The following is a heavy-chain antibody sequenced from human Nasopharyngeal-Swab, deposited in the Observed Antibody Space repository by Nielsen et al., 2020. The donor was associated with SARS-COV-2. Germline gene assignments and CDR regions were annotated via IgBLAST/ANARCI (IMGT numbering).Heavy chain of an antibody. V-gene: IGHV4-39*01. CDR2: IYYSGST. CDR3: ASAVWYFDL. J-gene: IGHJ2*01. CDR1: GGSISSSSYY. Sequence: SETLSPTFTVPGGSISSSSYYWGWIRQPPGKGLEWIGSIYYSGSTYYNPSLKSRVTISVDTSKNQFSLKLSSVTAADTAVYYCASAVWYFDLWGRGTLVTVSS.